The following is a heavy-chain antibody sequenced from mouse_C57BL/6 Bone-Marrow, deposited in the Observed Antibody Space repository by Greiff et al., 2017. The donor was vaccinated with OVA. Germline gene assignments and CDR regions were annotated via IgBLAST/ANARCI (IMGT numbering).Heavy chain of an antibody. J-gene: IGHJ2*01. D-gene: IGHD1-1*02. Sequence: QVQLKESGAELARPGASVKLSCKASGYTFTSYGISWVKQRTGQGLEWIGEIYPRSGNTSYNEKFKGKATLTADKSSSTAYMELRSLTSEDSAVYFCSPGGNSFDDWGKGTTLTVSS. CDR1: GYTFTSYG. CDR2: IYPRSGNT. CDR3: SPGGNSFDD. V-gene: IGHV1-81*01.